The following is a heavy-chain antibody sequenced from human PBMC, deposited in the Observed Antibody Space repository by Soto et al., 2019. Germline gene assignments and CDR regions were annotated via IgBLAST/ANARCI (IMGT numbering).Heavy chain of an antibody. J-gene: IGHJ6*02. CDR2: IKSKTDGGTT. CDR3: TTTVYDYVWGSYRYPYYYYGMDV. Sequence: EVQLVESGGGLVKPGGSLRLSCAASGFTFSNAWMNWVRQAPGKGLEWVGRIKSKTDGGTTDYAAPVKGRFTISRDDSKNTLYLQMNSLKTEDTAVYYCTTTVYDYVWGSYRYPYYYYGMDVWGQGTTVTVSS. V-gene: IGHV3-15*07. CDR1: GFTFSNAW. D-gene: IGHD3-16*02.